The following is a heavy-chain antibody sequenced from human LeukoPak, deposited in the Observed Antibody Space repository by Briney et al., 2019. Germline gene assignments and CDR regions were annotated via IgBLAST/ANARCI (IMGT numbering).Heavy chain of an antibody. CDR1: GGSISSSSYY. CDR3: ARSTVVTLLY. D-gene: IGHD4-23*01. Sequence: SGTLSLTCTVSGGSISSSSYYWGWIRQPPGKGLEWIGSIYYSGSTYYNPSLKSRVTISVDTSKNQFSLKLSSVTAADTAVYYCARSTVVTLLYWGQGTLVTVSS. CDR2: IYYSGST. J-gene: IGHJ4*02. V-gene: IGHV4-39*07.